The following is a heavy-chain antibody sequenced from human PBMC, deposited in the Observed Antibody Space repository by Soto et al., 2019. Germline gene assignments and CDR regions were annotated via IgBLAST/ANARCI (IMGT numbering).Heavy chain of an antibody. J-gene: IGHJ4*02. CDR3: TRHRGYSSGYWGQDF. CDR1: GGAFGSYA. V-gene: IGHV1-69*01. D-gene: IGHD5-12*01. CDR2: IIPMFDTT. Sequence: QVQLVQSGAEVKKPGSSVKVSCKASGGAFGSYAINWVRQAPGQGLEWMGGIIPMFDTTNYAQRFQGRVTVTADEATSTGYLEVTRLRSEDTGMYYCTRHRGYSSGYWGQDFWGQGTLVTVSS.